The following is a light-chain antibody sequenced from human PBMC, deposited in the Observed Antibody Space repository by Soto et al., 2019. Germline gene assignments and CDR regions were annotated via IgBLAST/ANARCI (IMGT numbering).Light chain of an antibody. V-gene: IGLV1-47*01. J-gene: IGLJ2*01. CDR2: NNN. CDR1: SSNIGSNY. Sequence: QSVLTQSPSASGTPGQRGTISCSGSSSNIGSNYVYWYQQLPGTAPKLLFYNNNQRPSWVPDRFSGSKSGTSASLAISGLRSEDEADYFCATWDDSLSGVIFGGGTKLTVL. CDR3: ATWDDSLSGVI.